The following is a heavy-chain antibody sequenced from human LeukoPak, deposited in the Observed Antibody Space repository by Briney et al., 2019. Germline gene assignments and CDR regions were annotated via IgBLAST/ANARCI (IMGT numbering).Heavy chain of an antibody. Sequence: GGSLRLSCAASGFTFSSYSMNWVRQAPGKGLGWVSSISSSSSSIYYADSMKGRFTISRDNVKNLLFLQMNSLRAEDTAIYYCARDRKGRTYGDPYWFFDLWGRGTLVSVSS. CDR3: ARDRKGRTYGDPYWFFDL. V-gene: IGHV3-21*06. D-gene: IGHD4-17*01. CDR1: GFTFSSYS. J-gene: IGHJ2*01. CDR2: ISSSSSSI.